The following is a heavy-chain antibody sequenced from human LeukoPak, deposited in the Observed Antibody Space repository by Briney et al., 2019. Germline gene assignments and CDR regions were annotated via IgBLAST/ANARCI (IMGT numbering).Heavy chain of an antibody. D-gene: IGHD6-13*01. CDR2: ISQDGSGK. CDR1: GFTFSNYW. J-gene: IGHJ3*02. Sequence: GGSLRLSCGASGFTFSNYWMSWVRQAPGKGLEWVINISQDGSGKTYADSVEGRFTIPRGNAKNSLYLRMNSLRAEDTAVYYCSRGGAPAGYAYDIWGHGTVVTVSS. V-gene: IGHV3-7*03. CDR3: SRGGAPAGYAYDI.